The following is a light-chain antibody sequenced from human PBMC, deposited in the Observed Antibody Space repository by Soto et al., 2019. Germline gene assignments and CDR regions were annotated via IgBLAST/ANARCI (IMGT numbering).Light chain of an antibody. J-gene: IGKJ4*01. V-gene: IGKV3-15*01. CDR2: GAS. CDR1: QSISGN. CDR3: QQYNYWPPNT. Sequence: EIVMTQSPATLSVSPGERATLSCRASQSISGNLAWYQQKPGQAPRLLMYGASTRATGIPATFSGSGSGTEFTLTISSLQSEDFAVYHCQQYNYWPPNTFGGGTKVEIK.